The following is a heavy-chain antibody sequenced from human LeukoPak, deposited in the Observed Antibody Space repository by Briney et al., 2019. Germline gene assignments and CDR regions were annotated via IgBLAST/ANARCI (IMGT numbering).Heavy chain of an antibody. CDR2: INHSGST. CDR3: ASPTLRRGYFRSRSAFDI. Sequence: ASETLSLTCAVYGGSFSGYYWSWIRQPPGKGLEWIGEINHSGSTNYNPSLKSRVTISVDTSKNQFSLKLSSVTAADTAVYYCASPTLRRGYFRSRSAFDIWGQGTMVTVSS. V-gene: IGHV4-34*01. D-gene: IGHD5-18*01. CDR1: GGSFSGYY. J-gene: IGHJ3*02.